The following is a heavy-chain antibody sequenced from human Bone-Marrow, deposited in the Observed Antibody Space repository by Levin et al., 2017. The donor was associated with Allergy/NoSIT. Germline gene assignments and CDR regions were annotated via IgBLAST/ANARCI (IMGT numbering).Heavy chain of an antibody. CDR2: IYYTGST. CDR1: GDSIKSGNDY. V-gene: IGHV4-31*03. Sequence: SETLSLTCTVSGDSIKSGNDYWSWIRQHPGKGLEWIGSIYYTGSTYYNPSLKSRATISVDTSKNQFSLSLRSVTTADTAVYYCAKMAEGQLLKGSWLDPWGQGTLVTVSS. D-gene: IGHD5-24*01. J-gene: IGHJ5*02. CDR3: AKMAEGQLLKGSWLDP.